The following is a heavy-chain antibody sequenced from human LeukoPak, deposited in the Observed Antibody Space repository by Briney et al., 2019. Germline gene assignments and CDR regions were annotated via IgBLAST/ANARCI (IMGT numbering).Heavy chain of an antibody. Sequence: PGGSLRLSCAASGFTFSSYWMTWVRQAPGKGLEWVANIKEDGSEKYYVDSVRGRFTISRDNAKNSLYLQMNSLRAGDMAVYYCARATTDALDYWGQGTLVTVSS. D-gene: IGHD1-1*01. V-gene: IGHV3-7*01. CDR3: ARATTDALDY. CDR2: IKEDGSEK. CDR1: GFTFSSYW. J-gene: IGHJ4*02.